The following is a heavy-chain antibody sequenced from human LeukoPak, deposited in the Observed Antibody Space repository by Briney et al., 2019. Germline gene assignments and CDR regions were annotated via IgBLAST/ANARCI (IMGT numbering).Heavy chain of an antibody. CDR3: ARGKGYYDQN. J-gene: IGHJ4*02. CDR1: GFTFSSYA. CDR2: ISSSSSYI. V-gene: IGHV3-21*01. D-gene: IGHD3-22*01. Sequence: PGGSLRLSCAASGFTFSSYAMSWVRQAPGKGLEWVSSISSSSSYIYYADSVKGRFTISRDNAKNSLYLQMNSLRAEDTAVYYCARGKGYYDQNWGQGTLVTVSS.